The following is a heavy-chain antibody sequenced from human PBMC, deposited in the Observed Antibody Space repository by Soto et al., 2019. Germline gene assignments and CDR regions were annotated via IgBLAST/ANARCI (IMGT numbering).Heavy chain of an antibody. Sequence: PSETLSLTCTVSGGSISSSSYYWGWIRQPPGKGLEWIGSIYYSGSTYYNPSLKSRVTISVDTSKNQFSLKLSSVTAADTAVYYCARAVRIFTVAAAGTSEYFQHWGQGTLVTVSS. D-gene: IGHD6-13*01. J-gene: IGHJ1*01. CDR3: ARAVRIFTVAAAGTSEYFQH. CDR1: GGSISSSSYY. CDR2: IYYSGST. V-gene: IGHV4-39*01.